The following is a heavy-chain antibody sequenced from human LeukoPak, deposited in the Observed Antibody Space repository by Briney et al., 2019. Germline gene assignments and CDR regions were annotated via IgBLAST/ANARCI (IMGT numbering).Heavy chain of an antibody. J-gene: IGHJ4*02. CDR3: ARGDGGYHSSWHDY. CDR2: INSDGTST. D-gene: IGHD6-13*01. Sequence: GPSLRLSRPPSGFTVSTHWMHWVRQAPGKGLVWVSRINSDGTSTSYADSVKGRFTISKDNAKNTLYLQMNSLRAEDPAVYYCARGDGGYHSSWHDYWGQGALVTVSS. CDR1: GFTVSTHW. V-gene: IGHV3-74*01.